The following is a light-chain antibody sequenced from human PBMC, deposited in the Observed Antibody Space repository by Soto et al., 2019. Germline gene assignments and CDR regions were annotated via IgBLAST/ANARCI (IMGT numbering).Light chain of an antibody. J-gene: IGKJ1*01. V-gene: IGKV4-1*01. CDR2: WAS. CDR3: QQSYSTWT. CDR1: QSVLYSSDNKNY. Sequence: DLVLTPSPDSLAVSLGARSTIKCKSSQSVLYSSDNKNYLSWYQQKPGQPPRLLIYWASTRESGVPERFSGSGSGTDFTLTISSLQAEDAAVYYCQQSYSTWTFGQGTKVDIK.